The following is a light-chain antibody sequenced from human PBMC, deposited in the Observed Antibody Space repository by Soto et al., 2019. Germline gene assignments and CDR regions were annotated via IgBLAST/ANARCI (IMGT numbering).Light chain of an antibody. CDR2: EVR. J-gene: IGLJ1*01. CDR1: SSDVGAYDF. V-gene: IGLV2-14*03. CDR3: SSYTTRSTRV. Sequence: QSALTQPASVSGSPGQSITISCTGTSSDVGAYDFVSWYQQHPDKAPKLMIYEVRYRPSGVSNRFSGSKSVNTATLTISGLHAEDEADYYCSSYTTRSTRVFGTGTKVTVL.